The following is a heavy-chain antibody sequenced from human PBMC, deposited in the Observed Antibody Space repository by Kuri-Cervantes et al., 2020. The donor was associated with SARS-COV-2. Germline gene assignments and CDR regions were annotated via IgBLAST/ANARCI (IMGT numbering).Heavy chain of an antibody. D-gene: IGHD2-2*01. Sequence: GGSLRLSCAASGFTFSSYAMSWVRQAPGKGLEWVSAISGSGGSTYYADAVKGRFTISRDNSKNTLYLQMNSLRAEDTAVYYCAKDWGDCSSTGCYDNWFDSWGQGTLVTVSS. CDR2: ISGSGGST. CDR3: AKDWGDCSSTGCYDNWFDS. CDR1: GFTFSSYA. V-gene: IGHV3-23*01. J-gene: IGHJ5*01.